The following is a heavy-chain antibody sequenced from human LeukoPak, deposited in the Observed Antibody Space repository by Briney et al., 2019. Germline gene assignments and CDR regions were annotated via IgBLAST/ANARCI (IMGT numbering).Heavy chain of an antibody. CDR1: GFTFSSYS. Sequence: GGSLRLSCAASGFTFSSYSMNWVRQAPGKGLEWVSSISSSSSYIYYADSVKGRFTISRDNAKNSLYLQMNSLRAEDTAVYYCGRFYGDYTYYFDYWGQGTLVTVSS. CDR3: GRFYGDYTYYFDY. V-gene: IGHV3-21*01. J-gene: IGHJ4*02. CDR2: ISSSSSYI. D-gene: IGHD4-17*01.